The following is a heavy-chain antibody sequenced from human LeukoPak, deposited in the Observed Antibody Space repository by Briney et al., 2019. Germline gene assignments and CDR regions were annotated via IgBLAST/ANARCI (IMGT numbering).Heavy chain of an antibody. J-gene: IGHJ6*03. Sequence: GASVKVSCRASGGTFSSYAISWVRQAPGQGLEWMGGIIPIFGTANYAQKFQGRVTITTDESTSTAYMELSSLRSEDTAVYYCAESPARVISYSYSYMEVWAKGPRSPSP. CDR3: AESPARVISYSYSYMEV. D-gene: IGHD2/OR15-2a*01. V-gene: IGHV1-69*05. CDR2: IIPIFGTA. CDR1: GGTFSSYA.